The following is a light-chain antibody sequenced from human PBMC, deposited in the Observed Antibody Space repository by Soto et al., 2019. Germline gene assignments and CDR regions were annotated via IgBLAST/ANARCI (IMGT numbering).Light chain of an antibody. V-gene: IGLV2-14*01. CDR1: DSNSGSNS. CDR2: ASS. J-gene: IGLJ1*01. CDR3: SSYTSGSTLYV. Sequence: QSVLTQPPSASGTAGQLVTISCSGGDSNSGSNSVYWYRHHPGKAPRLMIYASSNRPSGVSHRFSGPRSGNTASLTISGLQAEDEADYYCSSYTSGSTLYVFGTGTKVTVL.